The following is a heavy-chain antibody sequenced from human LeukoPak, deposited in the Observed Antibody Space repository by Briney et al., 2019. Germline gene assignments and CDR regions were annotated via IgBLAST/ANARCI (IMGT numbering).Heavy chain of an antibody. CDR1: GFTFSSYW. CDR3: ARDGRGSHDY. CDR2: INSDGSST. V-gene: IGHV3-74*01. D-gene: IGHD3-10*01. J-gene: IGHJ4*02. Sequence: GGSLRLSCAASGFTFSSYWMHWVRQAPGKGLEWVSRINSDGSSTSYADSVKGRFTISRDNAKNTLYLQMNILRAEDTAVYYCARDGRGSHDYWGQGTLVTVSS.